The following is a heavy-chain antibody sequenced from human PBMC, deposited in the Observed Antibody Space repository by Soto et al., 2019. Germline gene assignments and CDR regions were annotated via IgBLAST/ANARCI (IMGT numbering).Heavy chain of an antibody. J-gene: IGHJ5*02. CDR3: ARDVNRWELRGFFDP. CDR2: IYYTGNT. V-gene: IGHV4-59*01. CDR1: GCSIVDYY. D-gene: IGHD1-7*01. Sequence: SETLSLPAVVSGCSIVDYYWSWIRQPPGKGLEWIGFIYYTGNTRYNPSLGSRVTISLDTSKNQFSLKLTSATAADTAFYYCARDVNRWELRGFFDPWGRGALVNVYS.